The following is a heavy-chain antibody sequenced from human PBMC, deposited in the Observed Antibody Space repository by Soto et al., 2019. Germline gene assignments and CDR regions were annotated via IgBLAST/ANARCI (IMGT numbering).Heavy chain of an antibody. V-gene: IGHV3-23*01. Sequence: EVPLLESGGGLVQPGGSLRLSCAASGFTFSSYAMSWVRQAPGKGLEWVSGISGSGGDTNYADSVKGRFTISRDNSKNSLYLQMSSLRAEDTAVYYCAKDYYGSGGGNYFNYWGQGTLVTVSS. CDR2: ISGSGGDT. J-gene: IGHJ4*02. CDR1: GFTFSSYA. D-gene: IGHD3-10*01. CDR3: AKDYYGSGGGNYFNY.